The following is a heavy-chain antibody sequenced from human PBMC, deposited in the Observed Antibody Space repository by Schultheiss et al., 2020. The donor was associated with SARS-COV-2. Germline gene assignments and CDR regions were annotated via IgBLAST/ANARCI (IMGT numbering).Heavy chain of an antibody. CDR2: IYTSGST. Sequence: SETLSLTCAVYGGSFSGYYWSWIRQPPGKGLEWIGRIYTSGSTNYNPSLKSRVTISVDTSKNQFSLKLSSVTAEDTAVYYCARPYDSSGYYYGPDDAFDIWGQGTMVTVAS. V-gene: IGHV4-4*08. CDR1: GGSFSGYY. J-gene: IGHJ3*02. D-gene: IGHD3-22*01. CDR3: ARPYDSSGYYYGPDDAFDI.